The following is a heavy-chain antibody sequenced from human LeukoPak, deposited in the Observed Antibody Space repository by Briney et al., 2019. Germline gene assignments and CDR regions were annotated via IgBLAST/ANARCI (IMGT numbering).Heavy chain of an antibody. CDR1: GGSFSGYY. D-gene: IGHD3-22*01. CDR3: ARGPRNYYYDSSGYYSCNWFDP. Sequence: SETLSLTCAVYGGSFSGYYWSWIRQPPGKGLEWIGEINHSGSTNYNPSLKSRVTISVDTSKNQFSLKLSSVTAADTAVYYCARGPRNYYYDSSGYYSCNWFDPWGQGTLVTVSS. J-gene: IGHJ5*02. V-gene: IGHV4-34*01. CDR2: INHSGST.